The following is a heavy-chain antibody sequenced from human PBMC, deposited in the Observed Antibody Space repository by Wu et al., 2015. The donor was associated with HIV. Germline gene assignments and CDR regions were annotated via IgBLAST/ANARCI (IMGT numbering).Heavy chain of an antibody. J-gene: IGHJ6*03. CDR3: ARDAPLGLYYYMDV. D-gene: IGHD3/OR15-3a*01. CDR1: GYTFTSYG. CDR2: INTFNGNT. Sequence: QVHLEQSGVEVKKPGASVKVSCKASGYTFTSYGINWVRQAPGQGLEWMGWINTFNGNTEYAQNLQGRVTMTTDTSTNTAYMDLRNLRSEDSGIYFCARDAPLGLYYYMDVWGRRDXSRRL. V-gene: IGHV1-18*01.